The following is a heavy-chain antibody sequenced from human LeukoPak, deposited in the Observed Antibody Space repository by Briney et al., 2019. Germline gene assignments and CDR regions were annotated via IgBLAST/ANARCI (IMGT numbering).Heavy chain of an antibody. J-gene: IGHJ3*02. Sequence: GGSLRLSCAGSGFTFDDYAMHWVRQAPGKGLEWVSGISWNSGSIGYADSVKGRFTISRDTAKNSLYLQMNSLRAEDTALYYCAKDRGYSYGSDAFDIWGPGTMVTVSS. D-gene: IGHD5-18*01. CDR2: ISWNSGSI. CDR1: GFTFDDYA. V-gene: IGHV3-9*01. CDR3: AKDRGYSYGSDAFDI.